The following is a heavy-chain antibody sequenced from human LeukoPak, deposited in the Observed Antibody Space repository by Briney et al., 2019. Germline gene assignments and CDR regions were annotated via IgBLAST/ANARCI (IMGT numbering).Heavy chain of an antibody. CDR3: ASLARDY. D-gene: IGHD3-3*02. V-gene: IGHV3-53*01. J-gene: IGHJ4*02. CDR1: GFIVSNTY. Sequence: GGSLRLSCAASGFIVSNTYMTWVRQAPGKGPEWVSVIHNDGSTYYADSVKGRFTISRDNSKNMLFLRMNSLRVEDTAVYFCASLARDYWGQGTLVSVSS. CDR2: IHNDGST.